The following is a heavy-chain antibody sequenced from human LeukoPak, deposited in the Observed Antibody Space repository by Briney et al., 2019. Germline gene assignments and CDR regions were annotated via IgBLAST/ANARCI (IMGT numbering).Heavy chain of an antibody. V-gene: IGHV1-8*02. CDR2: MSPNSGNT. J-gene: IGHJ1*01. D-gene: IGHD6-19*01. Sequence: ASVKVSCKASGYTFTSYDINWVRQATGQGLEWMGWMSPNSGNTGYAQNFQGRVTMTRNTSISTAYMELSSLRSEDTAVYYCARGGPVAATHKYFQHWGQGTLVTVSS. CDR3: ARGGPVAATHKYFQH. CDR1: GYTFTSYD.